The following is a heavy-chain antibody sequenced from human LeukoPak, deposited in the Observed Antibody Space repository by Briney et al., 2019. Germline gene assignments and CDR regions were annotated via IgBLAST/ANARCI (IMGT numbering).Heavy chain of an antibody. J-gene: IGHJ3*02. CDR2: INPNSGDT. CDR3: ARAPKSDAYDI. Sequence: EGSVKVSCKPSLYTFTGYYIHWVRQAPGQGREWVGWINPNSGDTHFVQNFQGRVTMPRDTPISTASMDLSRLRSDDTAVYYCARAPKSDAYDIWGRGTMVTVSS. CDR1: LYTFTGYY. V-gene: IGHV1-2*02.